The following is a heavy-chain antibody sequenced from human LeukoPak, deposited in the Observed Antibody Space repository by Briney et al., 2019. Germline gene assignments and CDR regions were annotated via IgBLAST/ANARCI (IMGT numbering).Heavy chain of an antibody. V-gene: IGHV1-69*13. CDR1: GGTFSSYA. Sequence: ASVKVSCKASGGTFSSYAISWVRQAPGHGLELVGAITPIFGTPNYVEKFQGRVTISADESTSTAYMELSSLTSEDTAVYYCTRSTKVVSRTFDYWGQGTLVTVSS. J-gene: IGHJ4*02. CDR3: TRSTKVVSRTFDY. CDR2: ITPIFGTP. D-gene: IGHD4-23*01.